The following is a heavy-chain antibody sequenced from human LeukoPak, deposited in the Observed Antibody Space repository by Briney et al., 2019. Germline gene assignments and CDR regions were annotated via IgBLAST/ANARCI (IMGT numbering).Heavy chain of an antibody. V-gene: IGHV3-74*01. CDR3: AKDGYYGSGPLDY. Sequence: SGGSLRLSCAASGFTFSSYWMHWVRQAPGKGLVWVSRINSDGSSTSYADSVKGRFTISRDNAKNTLYLQMNSLRAEDTAVYYCAKDGYYGSGPLDYWGQGTLVTVSS. D-gene: IGHD3-10*01. J-gene: IGHJ4*02. CDR1: GFTFSSYW. CDR2: INSDGSST.